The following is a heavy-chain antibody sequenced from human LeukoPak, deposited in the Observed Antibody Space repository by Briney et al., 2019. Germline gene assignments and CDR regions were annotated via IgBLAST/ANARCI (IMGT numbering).Heavy chain of an antibody. CDR1: GFTFDDYA. CDR2: ISWNSGSM. J-gene: IGHJ4*02. CDR3: AKGLADPTGY. Sequence: SLRLSCAASGFTFDDYAMHWVRQAPGKGLEWVSGISWNSGSMGYADSVKGRFTISRDNAKNSLYLQMNSLRAEDTALYYCAKGLADPTGYWGQGTLVTVSS. V-gene: IGHV3-9*01. D-gene: IGHD2-15*01.